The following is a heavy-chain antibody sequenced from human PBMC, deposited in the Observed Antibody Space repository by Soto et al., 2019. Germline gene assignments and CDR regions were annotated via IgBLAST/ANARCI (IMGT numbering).Heavy chain of an antibody. CDR2: VAHGGTSK. CDR3: ARDRRITGIVAEIDL. CDR1: GFTFSNHS. J-gene: IGHJ5*02. D-gene: IGHD1-20*01. V-gene: IGHV3-30-3*01. Sequence: PGGSLSLSCAAYGFTFSNHSLHWAQRAPGKGLEWVALVAHGGTSKYYAGSVKGRFTISSDKSTNTLFLQMDSLDTENTAVYYCARDRRITGIVAEIDLWGRGTLVTVSS.